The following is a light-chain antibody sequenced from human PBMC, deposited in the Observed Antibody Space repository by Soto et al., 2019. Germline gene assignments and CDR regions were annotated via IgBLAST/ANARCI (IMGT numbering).Light chain of an antibody. J-gene: IGKJ3*01. Sequence: DIQMTQSPSSLSASVGDRVTITCRASQSINNCLNWYQQKPGKAPKLLIYAACSLQSGVPSRFSGSGSGTHFTLTISSLQPEDFATYYCQQGFNTPNTFGPGTKVDIK. CDR1: QSINNC. V-gene: IGKV1-39*01. CDR3: QQGFNTPNT. CDR2: AAC.